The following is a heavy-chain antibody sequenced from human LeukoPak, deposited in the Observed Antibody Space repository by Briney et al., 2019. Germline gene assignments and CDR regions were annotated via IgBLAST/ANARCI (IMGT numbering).Heavy chain of an antibody. V-gene: IGHV3-7*01. Sequence: GGSLRLSCAASGSTFSSYWMSWVRQAPGKGLEWVAHINQDGSEIYYVDSLKGRFTISRDNAKNSLYLQMNSLRAEDTAVYYCARDKIVGATHLDYWGQGTPVTVSS. J-gene: IGHJ4*02. CDR2: INQDGSEI. CDR3: ARDKIVGATHLDY. D-gene: IGHD1-26*01. CDR1: GSTFSSYW.